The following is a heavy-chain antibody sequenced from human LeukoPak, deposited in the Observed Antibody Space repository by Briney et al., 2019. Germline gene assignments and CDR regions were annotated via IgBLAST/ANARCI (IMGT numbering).Heavy chain of an antibody. CDR1: GFIFSNDA. Sequence: QPGGSLRLSCAASGFIFSNDAMHWVRQAPGKGLEWVAVISYDGSNKYYADSVKGRFTISRDNSKNTLYLQMNSLRAEDTAVYYCARDPTLRFPGYYYGMDVWGQGTTVTVSS. D-gene: IGHD3-3*01. V-gene: IGHV3-30*19. J-gene: IGHJ6*02. CDR3: ARDPTLRFPGYYYGMDV. CDR2: ISYDGSNK.